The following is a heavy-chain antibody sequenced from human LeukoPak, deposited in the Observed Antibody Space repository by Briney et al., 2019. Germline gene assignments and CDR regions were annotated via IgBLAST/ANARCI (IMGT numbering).Heavy chain of an antibody. CDR2: VDYSGST. Sequence: KASETLSLTCTVSGGSISSNYWCWIRQPPRQGLEWIGYVDYSGSTNYNPSLKSRVTISVDTSKNQYSLKLSSVTAADTAVYYCARDRGMDPLYYYYGMDVWGQGTTVTVSS. J-gene: IGHJ6*02. CDR1: GGSISSNY. D-gene: IGHD1-14*01. CDR3: ARDRGMDPLYYYYGMDV. V-gene: IGHV4-59*01.